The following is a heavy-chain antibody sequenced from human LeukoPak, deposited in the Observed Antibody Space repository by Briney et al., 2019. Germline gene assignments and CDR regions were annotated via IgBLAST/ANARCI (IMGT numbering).Heavy chain of an antibody. CDR1: GGSFSGYY. J-gene: IGHJ4*02. D-gene: IGHD3-10*01. CDR3: ARGKPQRPYYGSGSVFDY. V-gene: IGHV4-34*01. Sequence: SETLSLTCAVYGGSFSGYYWSWIRQPPGKGLEWIGEINHSGSTNYNPSLKSRVTISVDTSKNQFSLKLSSATAADTAVYYCARGKPQRPYYGSGSVFDYWGQGTLVTVSS. CDR2: INHSGST.